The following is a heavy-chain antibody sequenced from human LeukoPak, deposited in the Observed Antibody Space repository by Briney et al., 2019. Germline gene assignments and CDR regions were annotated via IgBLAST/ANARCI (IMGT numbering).Heavy chain of an antibody. J-gene: IGHJ4*02. Sequence: PGGSLRLSCAASGFTFSSYSMNWVRQAPGKGLEWVSSISSSSSYIYYADSVKGRFTISRDNAKNSLYLQMNSLRAEDRAVYYCARDREFDYYDSSGYDLFDYWGQGTLVTVSS. CDR1: GFTFSSYS. V-gene: IGHV3-21*01. D-gene: IGHD3-22*01. CDR3: ARDREFDYYDSSGYDLFDY. CDR2: ISSSSSYI.